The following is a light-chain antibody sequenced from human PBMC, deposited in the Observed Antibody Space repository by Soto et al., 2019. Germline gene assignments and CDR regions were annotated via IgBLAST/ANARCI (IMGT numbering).Light chain of an antibody. CDR2: DAS. Sequence: EIVLTQSPATLSLSPGERATLSCRASQSIGTSVAWYEQRPGQAPRLLIYDASSRATGIPARFSGSGSGTDFTLTISSLEAEDFAIYYCQQGSSWPRSFGGGTKVDIK. CDR1: QSIGTS. V-gene: IGKV3-11*01. CDR3: QQGSSWPRS. J-gene: IGKJ4*01.